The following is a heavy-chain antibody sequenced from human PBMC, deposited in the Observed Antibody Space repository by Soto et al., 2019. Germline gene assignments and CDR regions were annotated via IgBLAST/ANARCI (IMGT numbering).Heavy chain of an antibody. J-gene: IGHJ6*02. D-gene: IGHD2-2*01. Sequence: HQGKGLEWIGYIYYSGSTYYNPSLKSRVTISVDTSKNQFSLKLSSVTAADTAVYYCARSTSSTSLWVYYYGTDVRGQGTTVTVTS. V-gene: IGHV4-31*02. CDR2: IYYSGST. CDR3: ARSTSSTSLWVYYYGTDV.